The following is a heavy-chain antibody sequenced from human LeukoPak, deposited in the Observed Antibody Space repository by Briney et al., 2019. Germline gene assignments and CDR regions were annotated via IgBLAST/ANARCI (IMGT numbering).Heavy chain of an antibody. CDR2: INPNSGGT. J-gene: IGHJ3*02. V-gene: IGHV1-2*02. CDR3: ARVVCSSTSCYKDAFDI. Sequence: ASVKVSCKASGYTFTGYYMHWVRQAPGQGLEWMGWINPNSGGTNYAQKSQGRVTMTRDTSISTAYMELSRLRSDDTAVYYCARVVCSSTSCYKDAFDIWGQGTMVTVSS. D-gene: IGHD2-2*02. CDR1: GYTFTGYY.